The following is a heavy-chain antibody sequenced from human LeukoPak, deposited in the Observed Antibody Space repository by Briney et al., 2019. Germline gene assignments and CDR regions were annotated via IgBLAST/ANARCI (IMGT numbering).Heavy chain of an antibody. CDR2: ISYDGSNK. V-gene: IGHV3-30*03. Sequence: PGGSLRLSCAASGFTFSSYGMHWVRQAPGKGLEWVAVISYDGSNKYYADSVKGRFTISRDNSKNTLYLQMNSLKAEDTALYYCARQMVRAYYYGMDVWGQGTTVSVSS. CDR3: ARQMVRAYYYGMDV. CDR1: GFTFSSYG. D-gene: IGHD3-10*01. J-gene: IGHJ6*02.